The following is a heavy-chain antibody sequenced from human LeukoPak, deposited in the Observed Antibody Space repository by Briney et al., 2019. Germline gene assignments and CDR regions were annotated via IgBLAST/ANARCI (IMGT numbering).Heavy chain of an antibody. CDR2: FNHSGST. CDR3: ASGIAVAGFRTRYNWFDP. D-gene: IGHD6-19*01. CDR1: GGSFSGYY. V-gene: IGHV4-34*01. J-gene: IGHJ5*02. Sequence: SETLSLTCAVYGGSFSGYYWSWIRQPPGKGLEWIGQFNHSGSTNYNPSLKSRVTISVDTSKNQFSLKLSSVTAADTAVYYCASGIAVAGFRTRYNWFDPWGQGTLVTVSS.